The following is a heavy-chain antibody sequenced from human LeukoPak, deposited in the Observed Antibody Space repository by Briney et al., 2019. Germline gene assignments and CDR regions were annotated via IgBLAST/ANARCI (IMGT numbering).Heavy chain of an antibody. CDR3: ARRRIVVVPAAIRYYYYGMDV. V-gene: IGHV4-34*01. CDR2: IDHSGST. Sequence: SETLSLTCAVYGGSFSGYYWSWIRQPPGKGLEWIGEIDHSGSTNYNPSLKSRVTISVDTSKNQFSLKLSSVTAADTAVYYCARRRIVVVPAAIRYYYYGMDVWGQGTTVTVSS. CDR1: GGSFSGYY. D-gene: IGHD2-2*02. J-gene: IGHJ6*02.